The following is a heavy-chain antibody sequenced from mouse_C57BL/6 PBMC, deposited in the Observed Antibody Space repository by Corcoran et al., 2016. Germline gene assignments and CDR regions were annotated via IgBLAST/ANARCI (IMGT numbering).Heavy chain of an antibody. CDR3: ARSGYDGTRGDY. Sequence: EVQLQQSGPALVKPGASVTMSCKASGYTFTDYYMNWVKQSHGKSLEWIGYIYPNNGGNGYNQKFKGKATLTVDKSSSTAYMELRSLTSEDSAVYYCARSGYDGTRGDYWGQGTTLTVSS. V-gene: IGHV1-34*01. D-gene: IGHD2-3*01. J-gene: IGHJ2*01. CDR2: IYPNNGGN. CDR1: GYTFTDYY.